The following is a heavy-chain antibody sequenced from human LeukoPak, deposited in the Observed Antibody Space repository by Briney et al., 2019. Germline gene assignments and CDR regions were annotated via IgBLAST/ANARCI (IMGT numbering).Heavy chain of an antibody. CDR1: GGSFSGYY. CDR2: INHSGST. Sequence: SETLSFTCAVYGGSFSGYYWSWIRQPPGKGLEWIGEINHSGSTNYNPSLKSRVTISVDTSKNQFSLKLSSVTAADTAVYYCARDRYYDYVWGSYRYDFGFDYWGQGTLVTVSS. CDR3: ARDRYYDYVWGSYRYDFGFDY. V-gene: IGHV4-34*01. D-gene: IGHD3-16*02. J-gene: IGHJ4*02.